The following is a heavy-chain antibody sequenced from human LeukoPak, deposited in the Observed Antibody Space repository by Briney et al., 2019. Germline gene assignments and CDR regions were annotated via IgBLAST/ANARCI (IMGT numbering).Heavy chain of an antibody. Sequence: SGGSLRLSCAASGFTFSSYSMNWVRQAPGKGLEWVSSISSSSSYIYYADSVKGRFTISRDNAKNSLYLQMNSLRAEDTAVYYCARDYLGERHNWFDPWGQGTLVTVSS. CDR2: ISSSSSYI. V-gene: IGHV3-21*01. CDR3: ARDYLGERHNWFDP. D-gene: IGHD1-1*01. J-gene: IGHJ5*02. CDR1: GFTFSSYS.